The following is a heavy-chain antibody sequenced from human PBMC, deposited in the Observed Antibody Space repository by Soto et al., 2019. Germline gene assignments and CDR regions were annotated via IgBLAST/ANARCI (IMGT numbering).Heavy chain of an antibody. J-gene: IGHJ6*02. V-gene: IGHV4-59*08. CDR3: ARGTGDPYYYGMDV. D-gene: IGHD7-27*01. Sequence: QVQLQESGPGLVKPSETLSLTCTVSGGSISSYYWSWIRQPPGKGLEWIGYIYYSGSTNYNPSLKSRVTLSVDTSKHQFSLQLSSVTAADTAVYYCARGTGDPYYYGMDVWGQGTTVTVSS. CDR1: GGSISSYY. CDR2: IYYSGST.